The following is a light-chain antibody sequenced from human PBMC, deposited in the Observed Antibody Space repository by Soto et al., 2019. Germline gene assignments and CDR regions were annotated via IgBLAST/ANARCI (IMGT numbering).Light chain of an antibody. V-gene: IGKV1-6*01. Sequence: AIQMTQSPSSLSASVGDRVTITCRASQGIRDDLAWYQQKPGKAPKLLIYSASSLPSGVPSRFSGSGSGTDFTLTISSLHPEDFATYFCLHDYEFPFTFGPGTRVDIK. J-gene: IGKJ3*01. CDR2: SAS. CDR1: QGIRDD. CDR3: LHDYEFPFT.